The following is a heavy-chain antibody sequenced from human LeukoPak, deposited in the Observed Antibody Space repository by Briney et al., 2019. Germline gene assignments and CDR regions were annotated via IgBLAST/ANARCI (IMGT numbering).Heavy chain of an antibody. CDR2: ISHSGATV. Sequence: GGSLRLSCKASGFRFSDYYMNWFRQTPGKGLEWLSYISHSGATVQYADSVRGRFTVSRDNHKNTLYLQMRSLRIDDTSVYYCAGDWAYDDARGYRADFWGQGTLVTVSS. CDR1: GFRFSDYY. CDR3: AGDWAYDDARGYRADF. J-gene: IGHJ4*02. V-gene: IGHV3-11*01. D-gene: IGHD3-22*01.